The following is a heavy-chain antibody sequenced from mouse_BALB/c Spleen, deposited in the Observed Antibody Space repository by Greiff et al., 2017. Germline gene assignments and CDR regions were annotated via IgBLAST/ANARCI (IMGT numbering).Heavy chain of an antibody. CDR2: IRLKSNNYAT. Sequence: EVKVEESGGGLVQPGGSMKLSCVASGFTFSNYWMNWVRQSPEKGLEWVAEIRLKSNNYATHYAESVKGRFTISRDDSKSSVYLQMNNLRAEDTGIYYSTRDYGDYWGQGTTLTVSS. V-gene: IGHV6-6*02. J-gene: IGHJ2*01. CDR1: GFTFSNYW. CDR3: TRDYGDY. D-gene: IGHD1-1*01.